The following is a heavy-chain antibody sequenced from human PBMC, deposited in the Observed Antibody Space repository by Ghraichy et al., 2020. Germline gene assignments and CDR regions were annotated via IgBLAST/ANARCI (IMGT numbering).Heavy chain of an antibody. Sequence: ASVKVSCKVSGYTLTELSMHWVRQAPGKGLEWMGGFDPEDGETIYAQKFQGRVTMTEDTSTDTAYMELSSLRSEDTAVYYCATESPLLDPWATRPDYDAFDIWGQGTMVTVSS. CDR1: GYTLTELS. D-gene: IGHD5-12*01. CDR3: ATESPLLDPWATRPDYDAFDI. J-gene: IGHJ3*02. V-gene: IGHV1-24*01. CDR2: FDPEDGET.